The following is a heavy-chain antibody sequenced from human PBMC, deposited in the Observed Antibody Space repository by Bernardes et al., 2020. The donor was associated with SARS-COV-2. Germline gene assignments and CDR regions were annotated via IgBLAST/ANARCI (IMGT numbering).Heavy chain of an antibody. CDR1: GFTFTDYY. V-gene: IGHV3-11*06. Sequence: GGSLRLSCAASGFTFTDYYMTWIRQAPGKGLQWVSYSSSSGSYINYADSVKGRFTISRDNAKTSLYLQMNSLRAEDTAIYYCAASRGLQRPEYFDLWGRGTLVTVSS. D-gene: IGHD3-22*01. CDR2: SSSSGSYI. J-gene: IGHJ2*01. CDR3: AASRGLQRPEYFDL.